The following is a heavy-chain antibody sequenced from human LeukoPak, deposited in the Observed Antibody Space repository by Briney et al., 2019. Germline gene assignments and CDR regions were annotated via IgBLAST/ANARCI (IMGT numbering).Heavy chain of an antibody. CDR1: GFTFSNYG. J-gene: IGHJ4*02. CDR3: ATYGSGTLFDS. D-gene: IGHD3-10*01. Sequence: QPGGSLRLSCAASGFTFSNYGMHWVRQPPGKGLEWVAVIWYDASNRNYAVSVKARFTISRDNSKNTLYLQVSSLRAEDTAVYYCATYGSGTLFDSWGQGTLVTVSS. V-gene: IGHV3-33*01. CDR2: IWYDASNR.